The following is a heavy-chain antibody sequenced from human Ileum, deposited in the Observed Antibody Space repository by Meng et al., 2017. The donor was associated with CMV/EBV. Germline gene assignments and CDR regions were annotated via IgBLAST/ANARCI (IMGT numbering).Heavy chain of an antibody. Sequence: SGYTFNSYGISWVRQAPGQGLEWMGWISAYNGNTNYAQKLQGRVTMTTDTSTSTAYMELRSLRSDDTAVYYCARDGLPYGDYGMDVWGQWTTVTVSS. D-gene: IGHD4-17*01. CDR3: ARDGLPYGDYGMDV. V-gene: IGHV1-18*01. CDR2: ISAYNGNT. CDR1: GYTFNSYG. J-gene: IGHJ6*02.